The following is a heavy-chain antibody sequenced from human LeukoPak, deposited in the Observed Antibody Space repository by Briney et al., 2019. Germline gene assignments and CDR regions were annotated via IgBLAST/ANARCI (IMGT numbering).Heavy chain of an antibody. CDR2: IYPGDSDT. D-gene: IGHD6-19*01. V-gene: IGHV5-51*01. CDR1: GYSFTSYW. J-gene: IGHJ4*02. Sequence: KRGESLKISCKGSGYSFTSYWIGWVRQMPGKGLEWMGIIYPGDSDTRYSPSFQGQITISADKSISTAYLQWSSLKASDTAMYYCARYSSGWGTPFDYWGQGTLVTVSS. CDR3: ARYSSGWGTPFDY.